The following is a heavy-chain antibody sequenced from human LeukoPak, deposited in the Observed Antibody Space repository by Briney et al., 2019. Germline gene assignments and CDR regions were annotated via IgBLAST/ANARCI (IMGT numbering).Heavy chain of an antibody. CDR1: GGSISSYY. V-gene: IGHV4-59*08. J-gene: IGHJ4*02. CDR3: TRIYCSGGTCPIDY. Sequence: SETLSLTCTVSGGSISSYYWSWIRQPPGKGLEWIGYIHYSGSTNYNPSLKSRVTISVDTSKNQFSLKLSSVTAADTAVYYCTRIYCSGGTCPIDYWGQGTLVIVSS. CDR2: IHYSGST. D-gene: IGHD2-15*01.